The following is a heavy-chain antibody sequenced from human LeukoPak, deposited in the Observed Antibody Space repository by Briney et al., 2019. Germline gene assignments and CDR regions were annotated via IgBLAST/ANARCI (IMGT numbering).Heavy chain of an antibody. CDR2: IIPIFGTA. CDR1: GGTFSSYA. J-gene: IGHJ5*02. CDR3: ARGGGDGNYAGNWFDP. D-gene: IGHD4-11*01. V-gene: IGHV1-69*13. Sequence: ASVKVSCKASGGTFSSYAISWVRQAPGQWLEWMGGIIPIFGTANYAQKFQGRVTITADESTSTAYMELSSLRSEDTAVYYCARGGGDGNYAGNWFDPWGQGTLVTVSS.